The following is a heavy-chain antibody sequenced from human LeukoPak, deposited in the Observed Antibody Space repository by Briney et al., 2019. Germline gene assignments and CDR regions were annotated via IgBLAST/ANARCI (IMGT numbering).Heavy chain of an antibody. CDR1: GFTFKNYG. Sequence: GRSLRLSCTASGFTFKNYGMHWVRQAPCKGLEWVAMTWYDGSNKYYADSVKGRLTISRDNSKNTVSLQMNSLRVEDTAVYYCARGTSGGANTLDPWGQGTLATVSS. D-gene: IGHD1-1*01. J-gene: IGHJ5*02. V-gene: IGHV3-33*01. CDR3: ARGTSGGANTLDP. CDR2: TWYDGSNK.